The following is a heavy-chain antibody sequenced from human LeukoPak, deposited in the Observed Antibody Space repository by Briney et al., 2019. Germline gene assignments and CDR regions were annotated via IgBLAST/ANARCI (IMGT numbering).Heavy chain of an antibody. D-gene: IGHD3-10*01. V-gene: IGHV4-59*01. CDR2: IYYSGST. CDR1: GGSISSYY. CDR3: ARGVGAYYYGSGSYYFDY. J-gene: IGHJ4*02. Sequence: SETLSLTCTVSGGSISSYYWSWIRQPPGKGLGWIGYIYYSGSTNYNPSLKSRVTISVDTSKNQFSLKLSSVTAADTAVYYCARGVGAYYYGSGSYYFDYWGQGTLVTVSS.